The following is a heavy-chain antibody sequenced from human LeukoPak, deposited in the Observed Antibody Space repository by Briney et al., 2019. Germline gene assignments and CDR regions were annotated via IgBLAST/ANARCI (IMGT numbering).Heavy chain of an antibody. J-gene: IGHJ4*02. CDR1: GFTFSSYG. Sequence: PGGSLRLSCAASGFTFSSYGMHWVRQAPGKGLEWVALIYYDGSNQYYADSVKGRFSISRDNSRNTLYLQMNSLGAGETALYYCARDYPSPDYWGQGTLVTVSS. V-gene: IGHV3-33*01. CDR2: IYYDGSNQ. CDR3: ARDYPSPDY.